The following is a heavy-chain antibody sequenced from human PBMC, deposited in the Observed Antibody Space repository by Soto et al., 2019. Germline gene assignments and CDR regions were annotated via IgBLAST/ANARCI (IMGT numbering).Heavy chain of an antibody. CDR3: ARDLTSVRGS. J-gene: IGHJ4*02. CDR1: GGTFSRHS. D-gene: IGHD3-10*01. CDR2: IIPIFDAT. Sequence: QVQMVQSGAEVKKPGSSARVSCKVSGGTFSRHSISWVRQAPGQGLEWMGGIIPIFDATQYAQKFQGRLTITADASTTTFHMDLSGLRPEDTAIYYCARDLTSVRGSWGQGTLVTV. V-gene: IGHV1-69*01.